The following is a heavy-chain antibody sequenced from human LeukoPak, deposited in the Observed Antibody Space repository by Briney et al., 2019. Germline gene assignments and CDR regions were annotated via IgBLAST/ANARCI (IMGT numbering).Heavy chain of an antibody. CDR2: MNPDTTNT. CDR1: GYTFSSYD. D-gene: IGHD2-2*01. CDR3: ARGPPESTSSDY. Sequence: ASVKVSGKASGYTFSSYDINWVRQATGQGLEGLGWMNPDTTNTGYAQKFQGRVTMTSNTPMNTAYMELRNLTSEDTAVYYCARGPPESTSSDYWGQGTLVTVSS. V-gene: IGHV1-8*01. J-gene: IGHJ4*02.